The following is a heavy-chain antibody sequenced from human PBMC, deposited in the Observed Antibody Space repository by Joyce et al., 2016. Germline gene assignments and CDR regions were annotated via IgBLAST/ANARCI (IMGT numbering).Heavy chain of an antibody. CDR1: GFTFSIYS. D-gene: IGHD6-25*01. V-gene: IGHV3-48*01. CDR2: FRSSSSTI. Sequence: EVHLVESGGGLVQPGGSLRLSCAASGFTFSIYSMNWVRQAPGKGLEWVSYFRSSSSTIYDADSVKGRFTISRDNAKNLLYLQMSSLRAEDTAVYYCAREAALTFWGQGTMVTVSS. J-gene: IGHJ3*01. CDR3: AREAALTF.